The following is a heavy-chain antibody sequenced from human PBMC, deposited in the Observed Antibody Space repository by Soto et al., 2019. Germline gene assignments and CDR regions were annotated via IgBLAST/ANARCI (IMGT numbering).Heavy chain of an antibody. CDR1: GGSISTFH. J-gene: IGHJ5*02. Sequence: PSETLSLTCTVTGGSISTFHWNWIRQPPGKGLERIGYIYYSGSTNYNPSLKSRISISVDTSKNQFSLKLNSVTAADTAVYYCARGRIIGPWGRGALVTSPQ. CDR2: IYYSGST. D-gene: IGHD2-15*01. V-gene: IGHV4-59*01. CDR3: ARGRIIGP.